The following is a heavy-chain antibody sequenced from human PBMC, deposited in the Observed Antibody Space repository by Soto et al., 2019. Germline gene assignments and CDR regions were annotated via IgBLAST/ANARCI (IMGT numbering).Heavy chain of an antibody. Sequence: ASVKVSCKASGYTFTGYYIHWVRQAPGQGLEWMAWINPNSGGTKFAQKFQDRISVTRDTSISTAYMDLLSLTSDDTAVYYCAIGFYGSDYYGMDVWGQGTTVTVS. CDR3: AIGFYGSDYYGMDV. J-gene: IGHJ6*02. CDR2: INPNSGGT. CDR1: GYTFTGYY. V-gene: IGHV1-2*02. D-gene: IGHD3-10*01.